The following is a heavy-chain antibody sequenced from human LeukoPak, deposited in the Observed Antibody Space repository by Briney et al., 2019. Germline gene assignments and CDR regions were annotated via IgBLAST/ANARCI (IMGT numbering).Heavy chain of an antibody. CDR3: AKDHCSTTRCIAGFDF. CDR2: ISDVGGT. V-gene: IGHV3-23*01. J-gene: IGHJ4*02. Sequence: GGSLRLSCAASGFTFSSYAMSWVRQAPGQGLQWVSGISDVGGTFYADSVKGRFTISRDNSKNTLYLQMNSLRAEDTAIYYCAKDHCSTTRCIAGFDFWGQGTLGTISS. D-gene: IGHD2-2*01. CDR1: GFTFSSYA.